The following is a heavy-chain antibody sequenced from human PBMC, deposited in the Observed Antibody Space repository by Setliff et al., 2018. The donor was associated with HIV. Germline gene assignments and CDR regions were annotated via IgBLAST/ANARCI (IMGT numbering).Heavy chain of an antibody. J-gene: IGHJ4*02. CDR1: GYSISSGYY. D-gene: IGHD4-17*01. CDR2: IYYSGGI. CDR3: AKKGNGDYHFDY. Sequence: PSETLSLTCTVTGYSISSGYYWAWIRQPPGKGLEWIGYIYYSGGIYYNPSLKGRVTMSVDTSKNQFSLKLSSVTAVDTAVYYCAKKGNGDYHFDYWGQGTLVTVSS. V-gene: IGHV4-28*05.